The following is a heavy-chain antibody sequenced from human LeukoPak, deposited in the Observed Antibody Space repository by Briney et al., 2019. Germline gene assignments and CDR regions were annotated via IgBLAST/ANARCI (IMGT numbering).Heavy chain of an antibody. CDR3: AREGPGNDAFDI. J-gene: IGHJ3*02. V-gene: IGHV4-39*07. Sequence: ASETLSLTCTVSGGSISSSSYYWGWIRQPPGKGLEWIGSIYYSGSTYYNPSLKSRVTISVDTSKNQFSLKLSSVTAADTAVYYCAREGPGNDAFDIWGQGTMVTVSS. CDR2: IYYSGST. CDR1: GGSISSSSYY.